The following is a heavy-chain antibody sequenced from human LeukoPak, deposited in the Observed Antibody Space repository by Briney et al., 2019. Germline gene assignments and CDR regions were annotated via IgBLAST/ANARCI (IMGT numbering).Heavy chain of an antibody. CDR2: IHYSGNT. CDR1: GGSFSGYY. CDR3: ARLTRGSGNYFEN. J-gene: IGHJ4*02. Sequence: SSETLSLTCAVYGGSFSGYYWSWIRQPPGEGLEWIGYIHYSGNTNYNTSLKSRVTISVDTSKSQFSLKLSSVTAADTAVYYCARLTRGSGNYFENWGQGTLVTVSS. D-gene: IGHD1-1*01. V-gene: IGHV4-59*01.